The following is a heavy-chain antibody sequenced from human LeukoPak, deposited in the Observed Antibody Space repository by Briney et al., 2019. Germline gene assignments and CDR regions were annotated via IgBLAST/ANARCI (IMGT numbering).Heavy chain of an antibody. J-gene: IGHJ5*02. CDR1: GGSISSYY. V-gene: IGHV4-59*01. D-gene: IGHD3-10*01. CDR2: IYYSGST. CDR3: ARDPYGSGSYYNHWFDP. Sequence: SETLSLTCTVSGGSISSYYWSWLRQPPGKGLEWIGYIYYSGSTNYNPSLKSRVTISVDTSKNQFSLKLSSVTAADTAVYYCARDPYGSGSYYNHWFDPWGQGTLVTVSS.